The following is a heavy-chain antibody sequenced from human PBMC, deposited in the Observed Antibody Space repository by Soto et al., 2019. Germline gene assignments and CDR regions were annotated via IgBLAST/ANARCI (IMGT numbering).Heavy chain of an antibody. Sequence: QVQLVESGGGVVQPGRSLRLSCAASGFTFSSYAMHWVRQAPGKGLEWVAVISHDGTNKYYADSVKGRFTISRDNSNNTLYLQMNSLRAEDTAIYYCARNYYGSGSYLGPFGYWGQGTLVTVSS. V-gene: IGHV3-30-3*01. CDR1: GFTFSSYA. D-gene: IGHD3-10*01. CDR3: ARNYYGSGSYLGPFGY. CDR2: ISHDGTNK. J-gene: IGHJ4*02.